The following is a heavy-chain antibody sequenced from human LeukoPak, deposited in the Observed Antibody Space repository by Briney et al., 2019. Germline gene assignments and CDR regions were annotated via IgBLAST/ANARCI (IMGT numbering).Heavy chain of an antibody. J-gene: IGHJ4*02. Sequence: SETLSLTCAVYGGSFSGYYWSWIRQPPGKGLEWIGEINHSGSTNYNPSLKSRVTISVDTSKNQFSLKLSSVTAADTAVYYCARGVTPDYWGQGTLVTVSS. CDR2: INHSGST. D-gene: IGHD5-18*01. V-gene: IGHV4-34*01. CDR3: ARGVTPDY. CDR1: GGSFSGYY.